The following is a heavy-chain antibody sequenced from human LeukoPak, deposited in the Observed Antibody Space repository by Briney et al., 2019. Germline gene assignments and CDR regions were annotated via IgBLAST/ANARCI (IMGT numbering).Heavy chain of an antibody. J-gene: IGHJ4*02. Sequence: ASVKVSCKASGYTFTGYYMHWVRQAPGQGLEWMGWINPNSGGTNYAQKFQGRVTMTRNTSISTAYMELSSLRSEDTAVYYCARGSGYYYDSSGSQFDYWGQGTLVTVSS. CDR2: INPNSGGT. CDR1: GYTFTGYY. D-gene: IGHD3-22*01. V-gene: IGHV1-2*02. CDR3: ARGSGYYYDSSGSQFDY.